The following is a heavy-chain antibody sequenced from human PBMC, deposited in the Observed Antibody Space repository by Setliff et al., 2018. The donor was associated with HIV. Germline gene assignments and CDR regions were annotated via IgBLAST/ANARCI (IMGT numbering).Heavy chain of an antibody. D-gene: IGHD3-22*01. CDR3: ASSVGSGYPSEFDY. V-gene: IGHV1-69*10. CDR2: IIPILGIA. J-gene: IGHJ4*02. CDR1: GGTFSSYA. Sequence: SVKVSCKASGGTFSSYAISWVRQAPGQGLEWMGGIIPILGIANYAQKFQGRVTMTRNTSISTAYMELSSLRSDDTAVYYCASSVGSGYPSEFDYWGQGTLVTVSS.